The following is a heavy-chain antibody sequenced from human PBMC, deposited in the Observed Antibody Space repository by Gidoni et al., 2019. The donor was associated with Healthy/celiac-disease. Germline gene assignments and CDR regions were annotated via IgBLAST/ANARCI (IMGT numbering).Heavy chain of an antibody. V-gene: IGHV4-34*01. D-gene: IGHD2-15*01. J-gene: IGHJ5*02. CDR2: INHSGST. CDR3: ARGPRSSLGYCSGGSCYWFDP. CDR1: GGSFSGDY. Sequence: QVQLQQWGAGLLKPSETLSLTCAVYGGSFSGDYWSWLRQPPGKGLEWIGEINHSGSTNYNPSLKIRVTISVDTSKNQFSLKLSSVTAADTAVDYCARGPRSSLGYCSGGSCYWFDPWGQGTLVTVSS.